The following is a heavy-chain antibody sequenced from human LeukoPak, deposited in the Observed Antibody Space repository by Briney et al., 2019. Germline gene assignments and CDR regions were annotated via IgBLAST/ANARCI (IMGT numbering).Heavy chain of an antibody. J-gene: IGHJ4*02. V-gene: IGHV1-18*01. CDR1: GYTFSSYG. CDR2: ISTKNGYT. D-gene: IGHD3-10*01. CDR3: AREKLWFGEFPFDN. Sequence: ASVKVSCKASGYTFSSYGFTWVRQAPGQGLEWVGSISTKNGYTKLAQKFQGRVAMTKDTSANTIYMDLKSLTFDDTAVYYCAREKLWFGEFPFDNWGQGTVVSVSS.